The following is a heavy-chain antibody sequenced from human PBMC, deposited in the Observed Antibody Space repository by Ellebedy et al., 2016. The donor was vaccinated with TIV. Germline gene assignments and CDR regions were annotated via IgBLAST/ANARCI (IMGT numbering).Heavy chain of an antibody. Sequence: MPSETLSLPCTVSGASISTSYWSWNRQTPGKGLEWICYISNTGRTNYNPSLQSRVTISVDTSRNQLSLKLPSVTAADTAVYYCARDRRGSYDYWGQGTMITVSS. CDR3: ARDRRGSYDY. J-gene: IGHJ4*02. D-gene: IGHD3-10*01. CDR2: ISNTGRT. V-gene: IGHV4-59*01. CDR1: GASISTSY.